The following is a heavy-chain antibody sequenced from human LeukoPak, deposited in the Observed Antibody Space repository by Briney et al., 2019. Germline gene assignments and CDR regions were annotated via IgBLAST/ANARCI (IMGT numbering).Heavy chain of an antibody. V-gene: IGHV3-48*02. CDR1: GFPFSSYA. CDR3: ARDRGHCSGGSCYRFCDC. J-gene: IGHJ4*02. D-gene: IGHD2-15*01. Sequence: GGSLRLSCAASGFPFSSYAMSWVRQAPGKGLEWVAYISHTGDTKYYADSVKGRFTISRDNARNSVDLQMNSLRDEDTAVYYCARDRGHCSGGSCYRFCDCWGQGSLVTVSS. CDR2: ISHTGDTK.